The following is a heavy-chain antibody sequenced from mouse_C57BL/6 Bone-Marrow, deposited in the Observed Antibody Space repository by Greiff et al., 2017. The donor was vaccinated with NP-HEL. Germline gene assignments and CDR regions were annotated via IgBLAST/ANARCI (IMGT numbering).Heavy chain of an antibody. J-gene: IGHJ3*01. V-gene: IGHV1-81*01. Sequence: VKLMESGAELARPGASVKLSCKAPGYTFTSYGISWVKQRTGQGLEWIGEIYPRSGNTYYNEKFKGTATLTADKSSSTAYMELHSLTSEDSAVYFCARSGDYDGWFAYWGQGTLVTGSA. CDR1: GYTFTSYG. CDR2: IYPRSGNT. D-gene: IGHD2-4*01. CDR3: ARSGDYDGWFAY.